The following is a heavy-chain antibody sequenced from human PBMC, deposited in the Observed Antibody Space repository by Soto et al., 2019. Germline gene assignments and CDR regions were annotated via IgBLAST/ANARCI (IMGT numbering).Heavy chain of an antibody. Sequence: PSETLSLTCTVSGGSISSYYWSWIRQPPGKGLEWIGYIYYSGSTNYNPSLKSRVTISVDTSKNQFSLKLSSVTAADTAVYYCARVRDGELPTYLDYWGQGTLVTVSS. CDR2: IYYSGST. J-gene: IGHJ4*02. V-gene: IGHV4-59*01. CDR3: ARVRDGELPTYLDY. D-gene: IGHD1-26*01. CDR1: GGSISSYY.